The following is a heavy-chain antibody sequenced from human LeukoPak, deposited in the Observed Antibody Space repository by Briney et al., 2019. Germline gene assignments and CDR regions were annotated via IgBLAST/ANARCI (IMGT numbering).Heavy chain of an antibody. D-gene: IGHD5-24*01. CDR3: ARGLLTYRRWRRTDFDY. CDR2: INHSGST. Sequence: SETLSLTCTVSGGSISSYYWSWIRQPPGKGLEWIGEINHSGSTNYNPSLKSRVTISVDTSKNQFSLKLSSVTAADTAVYYCARGLLTYRRWRRTDFDYWGQGTLVTVSS. J-gene: IGHJ4*02. V-gene: IGHV4-34*01. CDR1: GGSISSYY.